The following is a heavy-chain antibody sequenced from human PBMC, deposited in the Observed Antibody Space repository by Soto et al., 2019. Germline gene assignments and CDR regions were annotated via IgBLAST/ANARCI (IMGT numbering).Heavy chain of an antibody. V-gene: IGHV2-5*02. Sequence: GSGQTLVNPTQTLTLTCTFSGFSLATYGEAVGWIRQPPGKALEWLALIFWDDEKRYSPSLENRLIITKDTSKNEVVLTMTNMDPMDTATYYCAHTDRLTQGVYYYAFWAQGNLVTVSS. D-gene: IGHD3-10*01. J-gene: IGHJ4*02. CDR1: GFSLATYGEA. CDR3: AHTDRLTQGVYYYAF. CDR2: IFWDDEK.